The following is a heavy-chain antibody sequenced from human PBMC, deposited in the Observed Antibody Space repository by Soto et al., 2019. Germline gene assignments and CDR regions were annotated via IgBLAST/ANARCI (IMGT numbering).Heavy chain of an antibody. CDR3: ARAYCSGGSCYRVYYGMDV. D-gene: IGHD2-15*01. CDR1: GFTFSSYG. Sequence: PGGSLRLSCAASGFTFSSYGMHWVRQAPGKGLEWVAVIWYDGSNKYYADSVKGRFTISRDNSKNTLYLQMNSLRAEDTAVYYCARAYCSGGSCYRVYYGMDVWGQGTTVTVSS. CDR2: IWYDGSNK. V-gene: IGHV3-33*01. J-gene: IGHJ6*02.